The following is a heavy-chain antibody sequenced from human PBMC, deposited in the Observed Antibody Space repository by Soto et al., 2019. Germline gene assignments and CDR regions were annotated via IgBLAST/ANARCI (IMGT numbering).Heavy chain of an antibody. CDR2: IYYSGIT. J-gene: IGHJ4*02. CDR3: ARGNDYGDYYFDY. D-gene: IGHD4-17*01. V-gene: IGHV4-61*08. CDR1: GGSISSGGYY. Sequence: NPSETLSLTCAVSGGSISSGGYYWSWIRQPPGKGLEWIGYIYYSGITNYNPSLKSRVTISVDTSKNQFSLKLSSVTAADTAVYYCARGNDYGDYYFDYWGQGTLVTVTS.